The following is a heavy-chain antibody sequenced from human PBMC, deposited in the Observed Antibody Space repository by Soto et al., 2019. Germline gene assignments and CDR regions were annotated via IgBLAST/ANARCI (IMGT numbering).Heavy chain of an antibody. CDR1: GGCLSGYY. CDR2: VNHSGST. D-gene: IGHD3-16*01. V-gene: IGHV4-34*01. Sequence: PSETLSLTCAVYGGCLSGYYWSWIRQPPGKGLEWIGEVNHSGSTNYNPSLKSRVTISVDTSKNQFSLKLSFVTAADPAVYYCERGPGFRFFFMMARYYYYSTLFCYKRTTISVS. CDR3: ERGPGFRFFFMMARYYYYSTLF. J-gene: IGHJ6*03.